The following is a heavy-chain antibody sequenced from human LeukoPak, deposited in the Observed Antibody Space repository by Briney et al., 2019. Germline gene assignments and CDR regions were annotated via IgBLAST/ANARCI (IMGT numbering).Heavy chain of an antibody. Sequence: PGGSLRLSCAASGFTVSSNYMSWVRQAPGKGLEWVSVIYSGGSTYYADSVEGRFTISRDNSKNTLYLQMNSLRAEDTAVYYCAKSNGYGLIDIWGQGTMVTVSS. CDR1: GFTVSSNY. J-gene: IGHJ3*02. CDR2: IYSGGST. CDR3: AKSNGYGLIDI. V-gene: IGHV3-66*01. D-gene: IGHD3-22*01.